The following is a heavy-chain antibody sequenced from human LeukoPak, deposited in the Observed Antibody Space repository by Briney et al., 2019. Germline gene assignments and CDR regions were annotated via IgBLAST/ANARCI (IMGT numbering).Heavy chain of an antibody. V-gene: IGHV1-18*01. D-gene: IGHD5-18*01. CDR2: ISAYNGNT. Sequence: GASVKVSCKASGYTFTSYGISWVRQAPGQGLEWMGWISAYNGNTNYAQKLQGRVTMTTDTSTSTAYMELRSLRSDDTAVYYCARDRLPGHDTAMVCWGQGTLVTVSS. CDR3: ARDRLPGHDTAMVC. CDR1: GYTFTSYG. J-gene: IGHJ4*02.